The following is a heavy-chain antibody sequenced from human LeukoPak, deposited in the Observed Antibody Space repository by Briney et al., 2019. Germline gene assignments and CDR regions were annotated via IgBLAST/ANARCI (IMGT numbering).Heavy chain of an antibody. CDR3: ARLGRNYVHWFDP. D-gene: IGHD1-7*01. J-gene: IGHJ5*02. V-gene: IGHV3-48*01. Sequence: GGSLRLSCAASGFTFSSYSMNWVRQAPGKGLEWVSYISSSSSTIYYADSVKGRFTISRDNAKNSLYLQMNSLGAEDTAVYYCARLGRNYVHWFDPWGQGTLVTVSS. CDR2: ISSSSSTI. CDR1: GFTFSSYS.